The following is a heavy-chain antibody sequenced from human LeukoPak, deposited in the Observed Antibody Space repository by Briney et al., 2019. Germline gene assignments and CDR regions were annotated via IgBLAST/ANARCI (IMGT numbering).Heavy chain of an antibody. CDR2: ISYDRSNK. CDR3: ARAMYSSSWCFDY. J-gene: IGHJ4*02. V-gene: IGHV3-30-3*01. Sequence: PGGSLRLSCAASGFTFSSYAMHWVRQAPGKGLEWVAVISYDRSNKYYADSVKGRFTISRDNSKNTLYLQMNSLRAEDTAVYYCARAMYSSSWCFDYWGQGTLVTVSS. CDR1: GFTFSSYA. D-gene: IGHD6-13*01.